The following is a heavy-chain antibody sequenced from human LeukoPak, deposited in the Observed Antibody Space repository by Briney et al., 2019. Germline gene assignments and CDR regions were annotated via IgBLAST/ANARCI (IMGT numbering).Heavy chain of an antibody. CDR1: GGSFSGYY. CDR3: ATGIAAAVPDY. D-gene: IGHD6-13*01. V-gene: IGHV4-34*01. CDR2: INHSGST. Sequence: SETLSLTCAVYGGSFSGYYWSWIRQTPGKGLEWIGEINHSGSTNYNPSLKSRVTISVDTSKNQFSLKLSSVTAADTAVYYCATGIAAAVPDYWGQGTLVTVSS. J-gene: IGHJ4*02.